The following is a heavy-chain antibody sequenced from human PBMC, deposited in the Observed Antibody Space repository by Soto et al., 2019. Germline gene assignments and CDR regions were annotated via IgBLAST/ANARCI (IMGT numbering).Heavy chain of an antibody. CDR1: GYSFTSYW. D-gene: IGHD3-10*01. CDR2: IYPGDSDT. V-gene: IGHV5-51*01. CDR3: AGGGVRGVITRTRDYYGMDV. J-gene: IGHJ6*02. Sequence: GESLKISCKGSGYSFTSYWIGWVRQMPGKGLEWMGIIYPGDSDTRYSPSFQGQVAISADKSISTAYLQWSSLKASDTAMYYCAGGGVRGVITRTRDYYGMDVWGQGTTVTVS.